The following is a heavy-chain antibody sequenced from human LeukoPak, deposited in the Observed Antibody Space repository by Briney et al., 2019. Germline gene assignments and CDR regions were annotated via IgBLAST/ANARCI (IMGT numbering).Heavy chain of an antibody. J-gene: IGHJ4*02. CDR3: ARGSSKWLRLDH. D-gene: IGHD3-22*01. CDR1: GYTFTGYY. V-gene: IGHV1-2*02. CDR2: INPNSGGT. Sequence: ASVTVSCKASGYTFTGYYMHWVRQAPGQGLEWMGWINPNSGGTNYAQTFQGRVTITRDTSISTAYMELSRLRSDDTAVYYCARGSSKWLRLDHWGQGTLVTVSS.